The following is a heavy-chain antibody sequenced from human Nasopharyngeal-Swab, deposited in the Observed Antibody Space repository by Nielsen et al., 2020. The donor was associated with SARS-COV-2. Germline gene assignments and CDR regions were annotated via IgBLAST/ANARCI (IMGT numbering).Heavy chain of an antibody. Sequence: SGPTLVKPTQTLTLTCTFSGFSLSTSGMCVSWIRQPPGKALEWLALIDWDDDKYYSTSLKTRLTISEDTSKNQVVLTMTNMDPVDTATYYCARIRRQQLANGVGWFDPWGQGTLVTVSS. J-gene: IGHJ5*02. V-gene: IGHV2-70*01. CDR3: ARIRRQQLANGVGWFDP. D-gene: IGHD6-13*01. CDR1: GFSLSTSGMC. CDR2: IDWDDDK.